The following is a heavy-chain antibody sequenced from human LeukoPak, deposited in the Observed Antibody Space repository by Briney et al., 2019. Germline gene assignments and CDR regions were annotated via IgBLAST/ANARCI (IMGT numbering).Heavy chain of an antibody. J-gene: IGHJ5*02. Sequence: GGSLRLSCAASGFTFSSYAMHWVRQASGKGLEWVAVISYDGSNKYYADSVKGRFTISRDNSKNTLYLQMNSLRAEDTAVYYCARVGYGFWSGYDNWFDPWGQGTLVTVSS. CDR3: ARVGYGFWSGYDNWFDP. V-gene: IGHV3-30-3*01. CDR1: GFTFSSYA. D-gene: IGHD3-3*01. CDR2: ISYDGSNK.